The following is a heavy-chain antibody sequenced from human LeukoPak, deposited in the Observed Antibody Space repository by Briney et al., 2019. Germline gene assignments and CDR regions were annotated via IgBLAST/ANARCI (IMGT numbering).Heavy chain of an antibody. CDR2: IIPIFGTA. J-gene: IGHJ4*02. V-gene: IGHV1-69*05. Sequence: SVKVSCKASGGTFSSYAISWVRQAPGQGLEWMGGIIPIFGTANYAQRFQGRVTISTDESTSTAYMELTSLRSEDTAVYYCARGYCSSTSCFLDYWGQGTLVTVSS. D-gene: IGHD2-2*01. CDR3: ARGYCSSTSCFLDY. CDR1: GGTFSSYA.